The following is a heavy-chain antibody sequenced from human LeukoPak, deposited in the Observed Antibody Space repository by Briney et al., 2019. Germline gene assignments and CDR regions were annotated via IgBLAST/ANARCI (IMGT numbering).Heavy chain of an antibody. V-gene: IGHV3-53*01. D-gene: IGHD2-2*01. Sequence: GGSLRLSCEGSGFTVSSNYMSWVLQAPGKGLEWVSVIYSGGSTYYAGSVKGRFTISKDNSKNTLYLQMNSLRAEDTAVYYCATSPAVRLFDYWGQGALVTVSS. CDR1: GFTVSSNY. CDR3: ATSPAVRLFDY. CDR2: IYSGGST. J-gene: IGHJ4*02.